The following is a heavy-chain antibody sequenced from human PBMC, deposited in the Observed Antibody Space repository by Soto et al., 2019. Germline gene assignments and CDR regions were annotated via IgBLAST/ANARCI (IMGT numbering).Heavy chain of an antibody. V-gene: IGHV4-31*03. CDR1: GGSISSGGYY. CDR2: IYYSGST. CDR3: ARSIVVVPAATLAPVPNWFDP. J-gene: IGHJ5*02. Sequence: SETLSLTCTVSGGSISSGGYYWSWIRQHPGKGLEWIGYIYYSGSTYYNPPLKSRVTISVDTSKNQFSLKLSSVTAADTAVYYCARSIVVVPAATLAPVPNWFDPWGQGTLVTVSS. D-gene: IGHD2-2*01.